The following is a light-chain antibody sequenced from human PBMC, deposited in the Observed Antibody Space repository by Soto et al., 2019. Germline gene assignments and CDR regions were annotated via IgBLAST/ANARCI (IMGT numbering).Light chain of an antibody. CDR2: AAY. CDR1: QGISTY. V-gene: IGKV1-16*01. J-gene: IGKJ3*01. Sequence: DIQMTQTLSSLSASVGDRVTITCRASQGISTYLVWFQQKPGKAPKCLIYAAYRLQSGVPSRFSGSGSGTEFTLTITSLQPEDFATYYCQQYNSYPFTFGPGTKVDIK. CDR3: QQYNSYPFT.